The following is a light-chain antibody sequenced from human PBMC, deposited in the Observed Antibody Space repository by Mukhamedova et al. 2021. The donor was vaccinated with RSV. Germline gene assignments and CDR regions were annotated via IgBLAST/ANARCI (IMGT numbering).Light chain of an antibody. CDR3: QQYNSYYT. V-gene: IGKV1-5*03. Sequence: WYQRRVHGKAPKLLIYKASSLESGVPSRFSGSGSGTEFTHTISSLQPDDFATYYCQQYNSYYTFGQGTKLEIK. J-gene: IGKJ2*01. CDR2: KAS.